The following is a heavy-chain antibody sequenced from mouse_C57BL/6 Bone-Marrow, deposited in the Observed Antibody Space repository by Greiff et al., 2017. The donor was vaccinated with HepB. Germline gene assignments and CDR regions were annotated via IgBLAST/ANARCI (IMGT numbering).Heavy chain of an antibody. CDR1: GYTFTSYW. J-gene: IGHJ3*01. D-gene: IGHD2-10*01. V-gene: IGHV1-64*01. Sequence: QVQLQQPGAELVKPGASVKLSCKASGYTFTSYWMHWVKQRPGQGLEWIGMIHPNSGSTNYNEKFKSKATLTVDKSSSTAYMQLSSLTSEDSAVYYCASPAYYSAGFAYWGQGTLVTVSA. CDR2: IHPNSGST. CDR3: ASPAYYSAGFAY.